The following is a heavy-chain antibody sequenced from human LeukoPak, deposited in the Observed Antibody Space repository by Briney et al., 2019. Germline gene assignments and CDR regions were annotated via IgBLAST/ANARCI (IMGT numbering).Heavy chain of an antibody. D-gene: IGHD3-9*01. V-gene: IGHV4-31*03. CDR2: IYYSGST. J-gene: IGHJ6*04. Sequence: PSQTLSLTCTVSGGSISSGGYYWSWIRQHPGKGPEWIGYIYYSGSTYYNPSLKSRVTISVDTSKNQFSLKLSSVTAADTAVYYCARSYDILTGYSHYYYGMDVWGKGTTVTVSS. CDR1: GGSISSGGYY. CDR3: ARSYDILTGYSHYYYGMDV.